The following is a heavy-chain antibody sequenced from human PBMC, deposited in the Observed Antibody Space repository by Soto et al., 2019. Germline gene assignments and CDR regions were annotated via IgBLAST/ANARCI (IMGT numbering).Heavy chain of an antibody. CDR1: GFTFSSYS. CDR3: ARDMSIAVAGRADYYYMDV. V-gene: IGHV3-21*01. J-gene: IGHJ6*03. D-gene: IGHD6-19*01. CDR2: ISSSSSYI. Sequence: EVQLVESGGGLVKPGGSLRLSCAASGFTFSSYSMNWVRQAPGKGLEWVSSISSSSSYIYYADSVKGRFTISRDNAKNALYLQMNSLRAEDTAVYYCARDMSIAVAGRADYYYMDVWGKGTTVTVSS.